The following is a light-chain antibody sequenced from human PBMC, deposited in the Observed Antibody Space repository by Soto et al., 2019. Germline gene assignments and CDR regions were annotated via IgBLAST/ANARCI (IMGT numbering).Light chain of an antibody. J-gene: IGKJ4*01. Sequence: AIRMTQSPSSFSASTGDRVTITCRASQGISSYLAWYQQKPGKAPKLLIYAASTLQSGVPSRFSGSGSGTDFTLTVSCLQSEDFANYYCQQYYSYPQVTFGGGTKVDIK. CDR1: QGISSY. CDR2: AAS. V-gene: IGKV1-8*01. CDR3: QQYYSYPQVT.